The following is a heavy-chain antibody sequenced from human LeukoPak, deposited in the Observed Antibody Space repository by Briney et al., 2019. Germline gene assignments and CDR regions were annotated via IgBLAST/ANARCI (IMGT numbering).Heavy chain of an antibody. CDR1: GFTFSSYA. V-gene: IGHV3-23*01. Sequence: PGGSLRLSCAASGFTFSSYAMSWVRQAPGEGLGGVSAFSGNGGSTYYADSVKGRFTISRDNSKNTLYLQMNSLRAEDTAVYYCANSTGDIVVVPAAIGPLWFDPWGQGTLVTVSS. CDR3: ANSTGDIVVVPAAIGPLWFDP. D-gene: IGHD2-2*01. J-gene: IGHJ5*02. CDR2: FSGNGGST.